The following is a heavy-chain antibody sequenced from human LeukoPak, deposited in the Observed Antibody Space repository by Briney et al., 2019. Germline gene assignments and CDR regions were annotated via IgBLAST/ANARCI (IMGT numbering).Heavy chain of an antibody. CDR2: INPNSGGT. CDR1: GYTFTGYY. Sequence: GASVKVSCKASGYTFTGYYMHWVRQAPGQGLEWMGWINPNSGGTNHAQKFQGRVTMTRDTSISTAYMELSRLRSDDTAVYYCARDFELIAVAGTGWDYWGQGTLVTVSS. V-gene: IGHV1-2*02. D-gene: IGHD6-19*01. J-gene: IGHJ4*02. CDR3: ARDFELIAVAGTGWDY.